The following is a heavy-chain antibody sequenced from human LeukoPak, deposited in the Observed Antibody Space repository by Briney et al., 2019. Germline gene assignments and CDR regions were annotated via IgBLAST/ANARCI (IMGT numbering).Heavy chain of an antibody. J-gene: IGHJ4*02. D-gene: IGHD4-23*01. CDR2: INPNSGGT. V-gene: IGHV1-2*02. CDR1: GYTFTGYY. Sequence: ASVKVSCKASGYTFTGYYIHWVRQAPGQGLEWMGWINPNSGGTNYAQKFQGRVTMTRDTSISTAYMEVTRLTFDDTAIFYCARGRTTYGGDDYWGQGTLVTVSS. CDR3: ARGRTTYGGDDY.